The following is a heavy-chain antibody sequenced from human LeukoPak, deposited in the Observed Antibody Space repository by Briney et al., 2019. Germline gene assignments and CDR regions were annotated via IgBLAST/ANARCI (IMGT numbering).Heavy chain of an antibody. V-gene: IGHV1-8*01. D-gene: IGHD3/OR15-3a*01. J-gene: IGHJ6*03. CDR1: GYTFTSYD. CDR3: ARALSWTTESYYYMDV. Sequence: ASVKVSCKASGYTFTSYDINWVRQATGQGPEWMGWMNPNSGNTGYAQKIQGRVTMTKNTSITTAYMELSSLRSEDTAVYYCARALSWTTESYYYMDVWGKGTTVTVSS. CDR2: MNPNSGNT.